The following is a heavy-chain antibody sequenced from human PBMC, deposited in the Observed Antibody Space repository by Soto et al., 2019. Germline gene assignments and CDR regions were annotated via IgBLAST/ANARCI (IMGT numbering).Heavy chain of an antibody. CDR3: AAEGVDTAMTDYYYYYGMDV. D-gene: IGHD5-18*01. CDR1: GFTFTSSA. V-gene: IGHV1-58*01. Sequence: QMQLVQSGPEVKKPGTSVKVSCKASGFTFTSSAVQWVRQARGQRVEWIGWIVVGSGNTNYAQKFQERVTITRDMSTSTAYMELSSLRSEDTAVYYCAAEGVDTAMTDYYYYYGMDVWGQGTTVTVSS. CDR2: IVVGSGNT. J-gene: IGHJ6*02.